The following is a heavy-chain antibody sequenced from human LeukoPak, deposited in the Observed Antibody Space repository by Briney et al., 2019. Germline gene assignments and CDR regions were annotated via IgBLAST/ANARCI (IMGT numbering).Heavy chain of an antibody. CDR1: GYTFTGYY. CDR2: INPRGGST. CDR3: ARGRLNYNSGGYYENPHLDY. J-gene: IGHJ4*02. V-gene: IGHV1-46*01. Sequence: ASVKVSCKASGYTFTGYYMHWVRQAPGQGLEWMGIINPRGGSTSYAQKFQGRVTMTRDMSTSTVYMELSGLRSEDTAVHYCARGRLNYNSGGYYENPHLDYWGQGTLVTVSS. D-gene: IGHD3-22*01.